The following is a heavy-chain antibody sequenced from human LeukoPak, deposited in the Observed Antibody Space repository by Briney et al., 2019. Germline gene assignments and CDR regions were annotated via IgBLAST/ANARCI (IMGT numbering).Heavy chain of an antibody. J-gene: IGHJ6*02. CDR1: GFTFSSYW. CDR3: ARERDSSGWYPGYYYGMDV. D-gene: IGHD6-19*01. Sequence: GGSLRLSCAASGFTFSSYWMHWVRQAPGKGLVWVSRINSDGSSTSYADSVKGRFTISRDNAKNTLYLQMNSLRAEDTAVYYCARERDSSGWYPGYYYGMDVWGQGTTVTVSS. CDR2: INSDGSST. V-gene: IGHV3-74*01.